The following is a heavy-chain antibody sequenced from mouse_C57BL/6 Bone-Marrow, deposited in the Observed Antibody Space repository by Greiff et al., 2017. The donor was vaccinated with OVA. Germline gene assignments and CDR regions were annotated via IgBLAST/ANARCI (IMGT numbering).Heavy chain of an antibody. CDR1: GYTFTSYW. CDR2: IDPSDSYT. CDR3: ARSGGYYGSSYDFDY. Sequence: QVQLQQPGAELVRPGTSVKLSCKASGYTFTSYWMHWVKQRPGQGLEWIGVIDPSDSYTNYNQKFKGKATLTVDTSSSTAYMQLSSLTSDDSAVYYCARSGGYYGSSYDFDYWGQGTTLTVSS. J-gene: IGHJ2*01. V-gene: IGHV1-59*01. D-gene: IGHD1-1*01.